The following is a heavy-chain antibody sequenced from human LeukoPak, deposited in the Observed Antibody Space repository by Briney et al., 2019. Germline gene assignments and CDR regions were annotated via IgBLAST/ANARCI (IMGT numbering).Heavy chain of an antibody. D-gene: IGHD3-10*01. Sequence: GESLKISCKGSGYSFTSYWIGWVRQMPGKGLEWMGIIYPGDSDTRYSPSFQGQVTISADKSISTAYLQWSSLRASDTAMYYCARPMVRGVIQSWFDPWGQGTLVTVSS. V-gene: IGHV5-51*01. CDR2: IYPGDSDT. CDR1: GYSFTSYW. J-gene: IGHJ5*02. CDR3: ARPMVRGVIQSWFDP.